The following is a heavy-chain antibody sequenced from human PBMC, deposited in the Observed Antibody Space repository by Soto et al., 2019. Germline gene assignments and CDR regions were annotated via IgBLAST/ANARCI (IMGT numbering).Heavy chain of an antibody. CDR3: ARDSSPGVEWGYYYYGMDV. CDR2: IKGSVDGATT. CDR1: GFNFNEDW. D-gene: IGHD3-3*01. V-gene: IGHV3-15*01. Sequence: PGGSLRLSCAASGFNFNEDWMSWVRQAPGKGLEWVGRIKGSVDGATTDYAPPVNGRFTISRDNSKNTLYLQMNSLRAEDTAVYYCARDSSPGVEWGYYYYGMDVWGQGTTVTVSS. J-gene: IGHJ6*02.